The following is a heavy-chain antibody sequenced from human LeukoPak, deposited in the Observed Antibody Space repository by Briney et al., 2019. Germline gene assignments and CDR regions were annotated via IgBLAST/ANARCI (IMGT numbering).Heavy chain of an antibody. D-gene: IGHD3-22*01. V-gene: IGHV4-59*05. CDR3: ARQLYYYDSSGYFDY. J-gene: IGHJ4*02. CDR1: GVSINTYF. CDR2: IYYSGST. Sequence: PSETLSLTCTVSGVSINTYFWSWIRQPPGKGLEWIGSIYYSGSTYYNPSLKSRVSISVDTSKNQFPLKLSSVTAADSAVYYCARQLYYYDSSGYFDYWGQGTLVTVSS.